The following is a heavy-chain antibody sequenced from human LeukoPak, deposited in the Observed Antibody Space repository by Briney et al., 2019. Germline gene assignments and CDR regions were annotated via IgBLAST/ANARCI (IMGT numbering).Heavy chain of an antibody. CDR3: ARKGRYGDYYAFDI. J-gene: IGHJ3*02. CDR1: GYTFTGYY. V-gene: IGHV1-2*06. D-gene: IGHD4-17*01. CDR2: INPNSGGT. Sequence: GASVKVSCKASGYTFTGYYMHWVRQAPGQGLEWMGRINPNSGGTNYAQKFQGRVTMTRDTSISTAYMELSRLRSDDTAVYYCARKGRYGDYYAFDIWGQGTMVTVSS.